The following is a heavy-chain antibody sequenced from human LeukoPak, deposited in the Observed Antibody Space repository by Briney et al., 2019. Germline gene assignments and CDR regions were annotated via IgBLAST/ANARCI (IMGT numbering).Heavy chain of an antibody. CDR1: GFTFSSYA. J-gene: IGHJ4*02. D-gene: IGHD1-26*01. V-gene: IGHV3-64*01. CDR2: ISSNGGST. CDR3: ARATGDFVWGALDY. Sequence: GESLRLSCAASGFTFSSYAMHWVRQAPGRGLEYVSAISSNGGSTYYANSVKGRFTISRDNSKNTLYLQMGSLRAEDMAVYYCARATGDFVWGALDYWGQGTLVTVSS.